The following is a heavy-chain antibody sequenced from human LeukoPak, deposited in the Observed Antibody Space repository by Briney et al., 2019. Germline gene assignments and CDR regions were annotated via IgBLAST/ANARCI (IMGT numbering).Heavy chain of an antibody. J-gene: IGHJ3*02. D-gene: IGHD1-26*01. CDR2: INPNSGGT. Sequence: ASVKVSCKASGYTFTCYYMHWVRQAPGQGLEWMGWINPNSGGTNYAQKFQGWVTMTRDTSISTAYMELSRLRSDDTAVYYCARMGGSYFRDAFDIWGQGTMVTVSS. V-gene: IGHV1-2*04. CDR1: GYTFTCYY. CDR3: ARMGGSYFRDAFDI.